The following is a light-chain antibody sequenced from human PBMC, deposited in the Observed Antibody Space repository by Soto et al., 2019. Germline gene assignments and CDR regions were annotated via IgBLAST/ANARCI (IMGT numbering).Light chain of an antibody. CDR3: QQYGSSPTYT. J-gene: IGKJ2*01. CDR2: GAS. V-gene: IGKV3-20*01. Sequence: EIVLTQSPGTLSLSPGERATLSCRASQSVSSNYLAWYQQKPGQAPRLLFYGASSRATGIPDRFSGSGSGTDFTLTISRLEPEDFAVYYRQQYGSSPTYTFGQGTKLEIK. CDR1: QSVSSNY.